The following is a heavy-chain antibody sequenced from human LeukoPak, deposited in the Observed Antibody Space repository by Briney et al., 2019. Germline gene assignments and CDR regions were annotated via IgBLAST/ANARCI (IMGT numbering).Heavy chain of an antibody. J-gene: IGHJ4*02. CDR1: GGSISSGSCY. CDR3: ARSDWGSFDY. Sequence: SETLSLTCTVSGGSISSGSCYWSWIRQPAGKGLEWIGRIYTSGSTNYNPSLKSRVTISVDTSKNQFSLKLSSVTAADTAVYYCARSDWGSFDYWGQGTLVTVSS. CDR2: IYTSGST. D-gene: IGHD3-16*01. V-gene: IGHV4-61*02.